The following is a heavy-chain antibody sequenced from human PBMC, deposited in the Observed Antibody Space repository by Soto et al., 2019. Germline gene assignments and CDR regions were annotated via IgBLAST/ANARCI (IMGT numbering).Heavy chain of an antibody. J-gene: IGHJ4*02. D-gene: IGHD3-9*01. Sequence: EVQLLESGGGFVQPGESLRLSCVASGFTFSLSAMSWVRQAPGRGLEWVSSISGGGGSTEYTDTVKGRFTICRDNSKDTVHLQMNSLRAEDTAVYYCAKGPEYDILTGSDYWGQGALVTVSS. CDR1: GFTFSLSA. CDR2: ISGGGGST. CDR3: AKGPEYDILTGSDY. V-gene: IGHV3-23*01.